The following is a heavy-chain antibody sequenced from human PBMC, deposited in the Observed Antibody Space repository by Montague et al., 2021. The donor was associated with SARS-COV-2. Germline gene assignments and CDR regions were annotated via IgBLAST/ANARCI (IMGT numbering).Heavy chain of an antibody. D-gene: IGHD6-13*01. CDR1: GGSVSSGGYY. Sequence: SETLSLTCTVSGGSVSSGGYYWSWIRQPPGKGLEWIGYIYYSGSTNYNPSLKSRVTISLDTSKNQFSLRLTSVTAADTAVYYCARVSFAADATRNDYWGQGTLVTVSS. J-gene: IGHJ4*02. CDR2: IYYSGST. V-gene: IGHV4-61*08. CDR3: ARVSFAADATRNDY.